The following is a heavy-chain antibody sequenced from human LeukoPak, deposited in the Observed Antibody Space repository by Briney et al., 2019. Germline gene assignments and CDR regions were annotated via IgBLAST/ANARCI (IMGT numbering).Heavy chain of an antibody. CDR3: ARGRDGYNDGFDI. CDR1: GGSISSYY. J-gene: IGHJ3*02. V-gene: IGHV4-59*01. Sequence: PSETLSPTCTVSGGSISSYYWSWIRQPPGKGLEWIGYIYHSGTTSYSPSLKSRITISVDTSKNQFSLKLTSVTAADTAVYYCARGRDGYNDGFDIWGQGTMVTVSS. CDR2: IYHSGTT. D-gene: IGHD5-24*01.